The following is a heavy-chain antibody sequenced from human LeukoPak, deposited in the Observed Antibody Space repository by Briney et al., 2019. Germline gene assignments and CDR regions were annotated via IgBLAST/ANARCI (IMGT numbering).Heavy chain of an antibody. J-gene: IGHJ3*02. CDR3: ANHCSSTSCLDAFDI. CDR1: GFTFSSYG. Sequence: PGGSLRLSCAASGFTFSSYGMSWVRQAPGKGLEWVSAISGSGGSTYYADSVKGRFTISRDNSKNTLYLQMNSLRAEDTAVYYCANHCSSTSCLDAFDIWGQGTMVTASS. V-gene: IGHV3-23*01. CDR2: ISGSGGST. D-gene: IGHD2-2*01.